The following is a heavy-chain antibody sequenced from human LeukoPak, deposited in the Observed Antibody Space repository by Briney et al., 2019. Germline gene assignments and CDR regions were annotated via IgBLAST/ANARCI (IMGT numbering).Heavy chain of an antibody. Sequence: SGTLSLTCAVYGGSFSGYYWSWIRQPPGKGLEWIGEINHSGSTNYNPPLKSRVTISVDTSKNQFSLKLSSVTAADTAVYYCARVGSSWYGQSSAYWGQGTLVTVSS. V-gene: IGHV4-34*01. J-gene: IGHJ4*02. CDR1: GGSFSGYY. CDR3: ARVGSSWYGQSSAY. CDR2: INHSGST. D-gene: IGHD6-13*01.